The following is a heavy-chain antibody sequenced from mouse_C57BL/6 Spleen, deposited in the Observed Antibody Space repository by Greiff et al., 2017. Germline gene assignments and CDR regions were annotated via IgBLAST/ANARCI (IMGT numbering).Heavy chain of an antibody. Sequence: VQLKESGPELVKPGASVKISCKASGYTFTDYYINWVKQRPGQGLEWIGWIFPGSGSTYYNEKFKGKATLTVDKSSSTAYMLLSSLTSEDSAVYFCAREGNGYSAWFAYWGQGTLVTVSA. CDR2: IFPGSGST. CDR3: AREGNGYSAWFAY. J-gene: IGHJ3*01. D-gene: IGHD2-3*01. V-gene: IGHV1-75*01. CDR1: GYTFTDYY.